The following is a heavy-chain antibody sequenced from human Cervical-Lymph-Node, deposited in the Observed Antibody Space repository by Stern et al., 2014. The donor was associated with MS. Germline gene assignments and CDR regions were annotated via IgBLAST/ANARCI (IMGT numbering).Heavy chain of an antibody. Sequence: VQLVESGPGLVKPSETLSLTCTVSGDSISPYYWSWIRQHPGKGLEWIAYIYYSGSTNYNPSLKSRVIISVDISKNRVSLKLTSVTAADTAVYYCARGFGSYGMDVWGQGTTVTVSS. CDR2: IYYSGST. D-gene: IGHD3-10*01. CDR1: GDSISPYY. J-gene: IGHJ6*02. CDR3: ARGFGSYGMDV. V-gene: IGHV4-59*01.